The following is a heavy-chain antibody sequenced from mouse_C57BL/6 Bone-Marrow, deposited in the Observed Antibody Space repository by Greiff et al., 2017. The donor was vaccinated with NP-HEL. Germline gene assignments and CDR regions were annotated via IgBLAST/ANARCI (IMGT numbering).Heavy chain of an antibody. CDR2: IHPNSGST. CDR3: AITTVVAPAMDY. CDR1: GYTFTSYW. Sequence: QVQLKQPGAELVKPGASVKLSCKASGYTFTSYWMHWVKQRPGQGLEWIGMIHPNSGSTNYNEKFKSKATLTVDKSSSTAYMQLSSLTSEDSAVYYCAITTVVAPAMDYWGQGTSVTVSS. V-gene: IGHV1-64*01. J-gene: IGHJ4*01. D-gene: IGHD1-1*01.